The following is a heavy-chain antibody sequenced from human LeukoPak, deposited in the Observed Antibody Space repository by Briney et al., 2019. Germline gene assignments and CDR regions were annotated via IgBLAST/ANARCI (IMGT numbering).Heavy chain of an antibody. D-gene: IGHD4-17*01. CDR1: GYTFTSYG. CDR2: ISAYNGNT. CDR3: ARTTVTTDPGWFDP. Sequence: GASVKVSCKASGYTFTSYGITWVRQAPGQGLEWMGWISAYNGNTNYAQKLQGRVTMTTDTSTSTAYMELRSLRSDDTAVYYCARTTVTTDPGWFDPWGRGTLVTVSS. V-gene: IGHV1-18*01. J-gene: IGHJ5*02.